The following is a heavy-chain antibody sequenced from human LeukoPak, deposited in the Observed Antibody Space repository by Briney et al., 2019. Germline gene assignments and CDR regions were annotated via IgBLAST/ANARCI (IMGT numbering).Heavy chain of an antibody. V-gene: IGHV4-31*03. J-gene: IGHJ3*02. CDR3: ARGGDDLATGFPRAFDI. CDR2: IYHSGGT. CDR1: GASFSSGGYY. Sequence: SETLSLTCTVSGASFSSGGYYWNWIRQHPGKGLEWIGYIYHSGGTYYNPSLKSRVTISLDTSRNQFSLKLNSVTAADTAVYFCARGGDDLATGFPRAFDIWGQGATVTVSS. D-gene: IGHD3-9*01.